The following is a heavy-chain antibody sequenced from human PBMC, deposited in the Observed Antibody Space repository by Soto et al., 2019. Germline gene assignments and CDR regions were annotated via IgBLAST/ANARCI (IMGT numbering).Heavy chain of an antibody. CDR3: ARGGDLYCSGGSCYSWFDP. Sequence: QVQLVQSGAEVKKPGASVKVSCKASGYTFTGYYMHWVRQATGQGLEWMGWINPNSGGTNYAQKFQGWVTMTRDTSISTAYMELSRLRSDDTAVYYCARGGDLYCSGGSCYSWFDPWGQGTLVTVSS. V-gene: IGHV1-2*04. D-gene: IGHD2-15*01. CDR1: GYTFTGYY. J-gene: IGHJ5*02. CDR2: INPNSGGT.